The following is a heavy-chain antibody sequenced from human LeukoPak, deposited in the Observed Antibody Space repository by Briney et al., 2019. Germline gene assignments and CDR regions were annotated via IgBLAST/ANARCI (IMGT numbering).Heavy chain of an antibody. Sequence: SETLSLTCAVYGGSFSGYYWSWIRQPPGKGLEWIGEINHSGSTNYNPSLKSRVTISVDTSKNQFSLKLSSVTAADTAVYYCARHQKTVAGKFDPWGQGTLVTVSS. CDR1: GGSFSGYY. V-gene: IGHV4-34*01. J-gene: IGHJ5*02. CDR3: ARHQKTVAGKFDP. CDR2: INHSGST. D-gene: IGHD6-19*01.